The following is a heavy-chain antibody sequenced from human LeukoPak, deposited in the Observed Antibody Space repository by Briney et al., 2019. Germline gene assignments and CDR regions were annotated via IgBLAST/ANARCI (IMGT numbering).Heavy chain of an antibody. Sequence: GGSLRLSCAASGFTFDTHAMSWVRQAPGKGLEWISTMSGHGHNVYYADSVKGRFTISRNNSKNTLYLHMNSLRAEDTAIYYCVKFRGMIVFDYWGQGALVTVSS. CDR2: MSGHGHNV. V-gene: IGHV3-23*01. D-gene: IGHD3-10*01. J-gene: IGHJ4*02. CDR1: GFTFDTHA. CDR3: VKFRGMIVFDY.